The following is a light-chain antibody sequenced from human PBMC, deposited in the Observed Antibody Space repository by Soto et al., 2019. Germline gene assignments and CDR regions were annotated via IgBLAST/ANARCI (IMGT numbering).Light chain of an antibody. CDR2: EVI. J-gene: IGLJ1*01. CDR3: SSYSATNTLV. Sequence: QSALTQPASVSGSPGQSITISCTGTSSDVGDYPNVSWYQQHPGKVPKLIIYEVIHRPSGVTSRFSGSKSENTASLTISGLQDEDEADYYCSSYSATNTLVFGSGTKVTVL. V-gene: IGLV2-14*01. CDR1: SSDVGDYPN.